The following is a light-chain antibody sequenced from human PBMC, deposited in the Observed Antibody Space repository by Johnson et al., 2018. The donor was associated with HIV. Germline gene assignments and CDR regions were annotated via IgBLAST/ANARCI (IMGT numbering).Light chain of an antibody. CDR1: SSNIGNNF. J-gene: IGLJ1*01. CDR2: DNN. Sequence: QSMLTQPPSVSAAPGQKVTISCSGSSSNIGNNFVSWYQQLPGTAPKLLIYDNNKRPSGIPDRFSGSKSGTSATLGITGLQTGDEADYYCGTWDSSLSVAYGFGTGTKVTVL. V-gene: IGLV1-51*01. CDR3: GTWDSSLSVAYG.